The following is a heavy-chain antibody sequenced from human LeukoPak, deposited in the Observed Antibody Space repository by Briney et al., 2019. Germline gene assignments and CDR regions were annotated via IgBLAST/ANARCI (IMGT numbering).Heavy chain of an antibody. CDR1: GFTFSSYG. CDR2: KRNGGSNK. V-gene: IGHV3-30*02. CDR3: AKYSSFLLTSSSWYVSH. D-gene: IGHD6-13*01. J-gene: IGHJ4*02. Sequence: PGGSLRLSCAASGFTFSSYGIHWVRQAPGKGLEWVAFKRNGGSNKYYADSVKGRFTISRDNSKNTLYLQMNSLRAEDTAVYYCAKYSSFLLTSSSWYVSHWGQGTLVTVSS.